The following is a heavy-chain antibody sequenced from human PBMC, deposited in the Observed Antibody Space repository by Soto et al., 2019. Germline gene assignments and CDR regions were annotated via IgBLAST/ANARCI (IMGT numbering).Heavy chain of an antibody. CDR2: INAGNGNT. V-gene: IGHV1-3*01. J-gene: IGHJ4*02. CDR3: ARDYQSVAEYYFDY. CDR1: GYTFTSYA. Sequence: QVQLVQSGAEVKKPGASVKVSCKASGYTFTSYAMHWVRQAPGQRLEWMGWINAGNGNTKYSQKFQGRVTITSDTSASTAYMELSSLRSEDTAVYYCARDYQSVAEYYFDYWGQGTLVTVSS. D-gene: IGHD6-19*01.